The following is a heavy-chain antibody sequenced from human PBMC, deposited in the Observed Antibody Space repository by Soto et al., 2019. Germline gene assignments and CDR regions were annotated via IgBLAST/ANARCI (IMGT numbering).Heavy chain of an antibody. Sequence: QVQLVESGGGVVQPGRSLRLSCVASGFTFSSYGMHWVRQAPDKGLEWVAVISHDGSTRYYADSVKGRFTISRDNSKNWVYLQINSLRVEDTAVYYCAKVFQVMGYHYDILYFDFWGRGTLVTVSS. CDR3: AKVFQVMGYHYDILYFDF. CDR1: GFTFSSYG. V-gene: IGHV3-30*18. J-gene: IGHJ2*01. D-gene: IGHD3-9*01. CDR2: ISHDGSTR.